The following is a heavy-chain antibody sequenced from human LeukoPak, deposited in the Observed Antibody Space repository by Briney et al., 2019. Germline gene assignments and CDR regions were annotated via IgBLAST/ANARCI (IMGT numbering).Heavy chain of an antibody. CDR1: GGSISGSSYY. CDR2: IYYSGST. Sequence: SETLSLTCTVSGGSISGSSYYWGWIRQPPGKGLEWIGYIYYSGSTNYNPSLKSRVTISVDTSKNQFSLKLSSVTAADTAVYYCAREGPAMLAAAAQTFDYWGQGTLVTVSS. V-gene: IGHV4-61*05. D-gene: IGHD6-13*01. J-gene: IGHJ4*02. CDR3: AREGPAMLAAAAQTFDY.